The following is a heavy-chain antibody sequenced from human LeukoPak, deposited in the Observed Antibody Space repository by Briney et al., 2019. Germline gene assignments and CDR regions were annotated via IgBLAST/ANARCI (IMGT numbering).Heavy chain of an antibody. Sequence: GGSLRLSCAASGFTFSSYAMSWVRQAPVKGLEWVSAISGSGGSTYYADSVKGRFTISRDNSKNTLYLQMNSLGAEDTAVYYCAKAPHGFVVVPAAIDYWGQGTLVTVSS. CDR2: ISGSGGST. CDR3: AKAPHGFVVVPAAIDY. CDR1: GFTFSSYA. V-gene: IGHV3-23*01. D-gene: IGHD2-2*01. J-gene: IGHJ4*02.